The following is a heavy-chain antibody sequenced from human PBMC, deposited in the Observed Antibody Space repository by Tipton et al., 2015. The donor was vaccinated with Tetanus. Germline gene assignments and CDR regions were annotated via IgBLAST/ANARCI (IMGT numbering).Heavy chain of an antibody. CDR3: VRGRGLGAYSYGFEY. J-gene: IGHJ4*02. D-gene: IGHD5-12*01. CDR2: IYQTDST. CDR1: GGSFSDFY. Sequence: TLSLTCAVSGGSFSDFYWGWIRQPPGQGLEWLGYIYQTDSTYFNPSVRGRLTLSLHRSKNQVSLKLRSVTAADTAVYFCVRGRGLGAYSYGFEYWGQGALVTVSS. V-gene: IGHV4-34*01.